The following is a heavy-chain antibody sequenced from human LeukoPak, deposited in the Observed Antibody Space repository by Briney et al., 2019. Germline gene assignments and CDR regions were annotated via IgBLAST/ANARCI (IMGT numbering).Heavy chain of an antibody. V-gene: IGHV3-21*01. Sequence: GGSLRLSCAASGFTFSSYSMNWVRQAPGKGLEWVSSISSSSSYIYYADSVKGRFTISRDNAKNSLYLQMNSLRAEDTAVYYCARDHPRGDYVAGYWGQGTLVTVSS. CDR3: ARDHPRGDYVAGY. D-gene: IGHD4-17*01. CDR2: ISSSSSYI. CDR1: GFTFSSYS. J-gene: IGHJ4*02.